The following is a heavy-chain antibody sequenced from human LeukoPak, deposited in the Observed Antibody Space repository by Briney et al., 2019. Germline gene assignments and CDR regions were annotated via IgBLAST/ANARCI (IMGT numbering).Heavy chain of an antibody. CDR2: ISSSSSTI. D-gene: IGHD2-21*02. J-gene: IGHJ4*02. Sequence: GGSLRLSCAASGFTFSSYSMNWVRQAPGKGLEWVSYISSSSSTIYYADSVKGRFTISRDNAKNSLYLQMNSLRAEDTAVYYCARRLRDTQFDYWGQGTLVTVSS. V-gene: IGHV3-48*01. CDR1: GFTFSSYS. CDR3: ARRLRDTQFDY.